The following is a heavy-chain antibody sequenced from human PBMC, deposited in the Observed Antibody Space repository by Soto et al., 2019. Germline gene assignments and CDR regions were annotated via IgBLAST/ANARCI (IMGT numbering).Heavy chain of an antibody. CDR1: GGNFITFA. V-gene: IGHV1-69*01. CDR2: IIPISRTT. CDR3: AKKLGIAPFGSYGLDV. D-gene: IGHD7-27*01. J-gene: IGHJ6*02. Sequence: QVELVQSGAEVKKPGSSVKVSCKASGGNFITFAISWVRQAPVQGLEWMGEIIPISRTTKSAHKFQDRVTISADGSSSTVHMELRSLKSEDTAIYFCAKKLGIAPFGSYGLDVWGQGTTVTVPS.